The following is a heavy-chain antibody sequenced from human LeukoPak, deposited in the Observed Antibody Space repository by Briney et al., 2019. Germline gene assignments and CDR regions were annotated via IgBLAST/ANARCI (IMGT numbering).Heavy chain of an antibody. J-gene: IGHJ4*02. D-gene: IGHD3-10*01. CDR3: ARERREFFDC. V-gene: IGHV1-2*02. Sequence: RASVKVSCEASGYTFTDYYVHWVRQASGQGLEWMGWINPNSGGTKYAQNFQGRVTMTRDTSISTAYMELSRLRSDDTAVYYCARERREFFDCWGQGTLVTVSS. CDR1: GYTFTDYY. CDR2: INPNSGGT.